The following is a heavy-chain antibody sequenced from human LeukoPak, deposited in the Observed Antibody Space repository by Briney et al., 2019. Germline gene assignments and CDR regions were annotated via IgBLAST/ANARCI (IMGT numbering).Heavy chain of an antibody. J-gene: IGHJ4*02. CDR3: ATGGYYLDY. D-gene: IGHD3-16*01. Sequence: PGGSLRLSCGGSGFTFSNAWMNWVRQAPGKGLEWVGRIKSKVDGGTIDYAAPVKGRFTISRDDSKTTCYLQMNSLETEDTAVYYCATGGYYLDYWGQGILVTISS. CDR1: GFTFSNAW. CDR2: IKSKVDGGTI. V-gene: IGHV3-15*07.